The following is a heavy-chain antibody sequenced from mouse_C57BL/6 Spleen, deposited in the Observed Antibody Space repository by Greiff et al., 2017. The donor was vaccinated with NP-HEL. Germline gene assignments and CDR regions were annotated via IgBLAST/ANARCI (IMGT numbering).Heavy chain of an antibody. CDR3: ASGRGNQAWFAY. CDR1: GFSLTSYG. Sequence: QVQLQQSGPGLVAPSQSLSITCTVSGFSLTSYGVDWVRQSPGKGLEWLGVIWGVGSTNYNSALKSRLSISKDNSKSQVFLKMNSLQTDDTAMYYCASGRGNQAWFAYWGQGTLVTVSA. CDR2: IWGVGST. V-gene: IGHV2-6*01. D-gene: IGHD2-1*01. J-gene: IGHJ3*01.